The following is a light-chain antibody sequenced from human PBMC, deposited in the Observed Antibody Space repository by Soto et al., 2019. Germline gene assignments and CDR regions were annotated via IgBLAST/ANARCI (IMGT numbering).Light chain of an antibody. J-gene: IGKJ2*02. CDR1: QSVSSY. CDR2: DAS. CDR3: QQRSNWRST. Sequence: IVLTQSPATRSFSPGERATLSCRASQSVSSYLAWYQQKPGQAPRLLIYDASNRATGIPARFSGSGSGTDFTLTISSLEPEDFAVYYCQQRSNWRSTFGQGTKLEIK. V-gene: IGKV3-11*01.